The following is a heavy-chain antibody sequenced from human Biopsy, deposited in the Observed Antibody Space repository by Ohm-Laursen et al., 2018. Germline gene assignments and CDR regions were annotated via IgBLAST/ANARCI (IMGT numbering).Heavy chain of an antibody. D-gene: IGHD2/OR15-2a*01. Sequence: SLRLSCATSGFTFSTYWMTWVRQAPGKGLEWVANIKRDGSQSNHADSVKGRFTISRDNAKNSLYPQMNSLRAEDTAVYYCTRDTTYYAGTTYYDALDVWGQGTTVTVSS. J-gene: IGHJ3*01. CDR1: GFTFSTYW. CDR2: IKRDGSQS. V-gene: IGHV3-7*01. CDR3: TRDTTYYAGTTYYDALDV.